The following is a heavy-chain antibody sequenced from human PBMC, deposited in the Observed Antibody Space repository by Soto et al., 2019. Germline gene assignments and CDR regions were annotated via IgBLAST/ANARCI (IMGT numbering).Heavy chain of an antibody. CDR1: GGTFSSYA. CDR3: ASAASPDFQVNYYYGMDG. D-gene: IGHD6-6*01. Sequence: GDSVQVSCKASGGTFSSYAISWVRQAPGQGLEWMGGIIPIFGTANYAQKFQGRVTITADESTSTDYMELSSLRSEDTAVYYCASAASPDFQVNYYYGMDGWGQGTTVTV. CDR2: IIPIFGTA. V-gene: IGHV1-69*13. J-gene: IGHJ6*02.